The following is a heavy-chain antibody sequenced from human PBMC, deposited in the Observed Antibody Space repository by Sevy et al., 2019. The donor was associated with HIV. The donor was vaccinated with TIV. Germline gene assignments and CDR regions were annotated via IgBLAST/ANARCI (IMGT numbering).Heavy chain of an antibody. CDR1: GFPLSRYG. CDR3: ARGLAALPGYYYGMDV. D-gene: IGHD6-6*01. V-gene: IGHV3-48*01. J-gene: IGHJ6*02. Sequence: GGSLRLSCAASGFPLSRYGMNWVRQAPGKGLEWVSYISDISSARYYADSVKGRLTISRDNAKKSLYLQMNSLRAEDTAVYYCARGLAALPGYYYGMDVWGQGTTVTVSS. CDR2: ISDISSAR.